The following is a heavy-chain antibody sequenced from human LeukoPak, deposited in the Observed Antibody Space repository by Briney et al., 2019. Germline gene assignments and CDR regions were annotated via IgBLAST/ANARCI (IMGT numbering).Heavy chain of an antibody. Sequence: PGGSLRLSCAASGFTLSSYWMSWVRQAPGKGLEWVANIKQDGREKYYVDSVKGRFTISRDNAKNSLYLQMNSLRAEDTAVYYCARGGQLLWFGESEDYWGQGTLVTVSS. V-gene: IGHV3-7*01. CDR2: IKQDGREK. CDR3: ARGGQLLWFGESEDY. D-gene: IGHD3-10*01. J-gene: IGHJ4*02. CDR1: GFTLSSYW.